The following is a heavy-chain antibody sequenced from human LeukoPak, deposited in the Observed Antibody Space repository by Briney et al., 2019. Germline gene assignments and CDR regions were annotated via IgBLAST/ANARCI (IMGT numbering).Heavy chain of an antibody. J-gene: IGHJ4*02. D-gene: IGHD3-9*01. V-gene: IGHV4-34*01. Sequence: PSETRSLSCAVYGGSFSGYYWSWIRQPPGRGLEWIGEINHSGSTNYNPSLQSRVTISVDTSKNQFSLKLSSVTAADTAVYYCARAPRRRPYFDWLSSSYYFDYWGQGTLVTVSS. CDR3: ARAPRRRPYFDWLSSSYYFDY. CDR2: INHSGST. CDR1: GGSFSGYY.